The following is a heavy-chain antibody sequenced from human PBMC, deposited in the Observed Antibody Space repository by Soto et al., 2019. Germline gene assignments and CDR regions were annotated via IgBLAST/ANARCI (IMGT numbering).Heavy chain of an antibody. CDR1: GFTIGDAA. Sequence: KAGGSLRLSCTVSGFTIGDAAINWFRQAPGKGLEWVGFIRSNPYGGTTEYAASVKDRFIISRDDSKSSAYLQMNSLKTEDTAVYYCARDQHYYASGSVGRWGQGSLVTVSS. D-gene: IGHD3-10*01. J-gene: IGHJ4*02. CDR2: IRSNPYGGTT. CDR3: ARDQHYYASGSVGR. V-gene: IGHV3-49*05.